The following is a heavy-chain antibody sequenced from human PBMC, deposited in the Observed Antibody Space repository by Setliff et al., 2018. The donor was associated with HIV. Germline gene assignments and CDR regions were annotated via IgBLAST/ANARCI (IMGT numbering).Heavy chain of an antibody. D-gene: IGHD3-3*01. CDR3: ARGPLFGDQYYPYHYMDV. CDR2: INTANGNT. CDR1: GYTFRSYG. J-gene: IGHJ6*03. Sequence: ASVKVSCKASGYTFRSYGIHWMRQAPGQRLEYLGWINTANGNTKYSQDLQGRVSITSDTSASTSYIELSSLRSQDMAVYYCARGPLFGDQYYPYHYMDVWGKGTTVTVS. V-gene: IGHV1-3*03.